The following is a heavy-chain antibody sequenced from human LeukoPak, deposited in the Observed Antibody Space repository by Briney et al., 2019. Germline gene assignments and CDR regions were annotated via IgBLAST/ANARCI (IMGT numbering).Heavy chain of an antibody. V-gene: IGHV3-21*01. CDR1: GFTFSSYW. CDR2: ISSNSSYI. Sequence: GGSLRLSCAASGFTFSSYWMSWVRQAPGKGLEWVSSISSNSSYIQYADSVKGRFTISRDNARNSLYLQMNNLRAEDTAVYYCASLPWLVRWIYYWGQGTLVTVSS. J-gene: IGHJ4*02. D-gene: IGHD6-19*01. CDR3: ASLPWLVRWIYY.